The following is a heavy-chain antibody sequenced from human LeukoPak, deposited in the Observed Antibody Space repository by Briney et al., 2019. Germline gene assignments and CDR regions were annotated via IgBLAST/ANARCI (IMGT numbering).Heavy chain of an antibody. D-gene: IGHD3-10*01. CDR3: ARGYYGSGSHCCHMDV. CDR1: GGSISSYY. Sequence: SETLSLTCTVSGGSISSYYWSWIRQPPGKGLEWIGEINHSGSTNYNSSLKSRVTISVDTSKNQFSLKLSSVTAADTAVYYCARGYYGSGSHCCHMDVWGKGITITVS. V-gene: IGHV4-34*01. J-gene: IGHJ6*03. CDR2: INHSGST.